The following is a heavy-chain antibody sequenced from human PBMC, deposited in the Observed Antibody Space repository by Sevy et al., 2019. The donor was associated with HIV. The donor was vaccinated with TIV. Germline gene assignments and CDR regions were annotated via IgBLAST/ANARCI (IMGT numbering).Heavy chain of an antibody. Sequence: GGSLRLSCAASGFTFSRNGMHWVRQAPGKGLEWGAGIFYDGNYKYYADSVKGRFSISRDNSENTLYVQMDSLRVEDTAVYYYANESGSDWYFDYWGQGTLVTVSS. J-gene: IGHJ4*02. CDR1: GFTFSRNG. CDR2: IFYDGNYK. D-gene: IGHD2-21*01. V-gene: IGHV3-33*06. CDR3: ANESGSDWYFDY.